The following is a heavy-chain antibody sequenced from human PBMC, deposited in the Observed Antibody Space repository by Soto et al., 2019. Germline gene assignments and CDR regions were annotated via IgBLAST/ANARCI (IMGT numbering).Heavy chain of an antibody. J-gene: IGHJ6*03. CDR2: IWYDGSNK. CDR1: GFTFSSYG. D-gene: IGHD4-17*01. V-gene: IGHV3-33*01. CDR3: ARSGLLRSGYYYYMDV. Sequence: QVQLVEAGGGVVQPGRSLRLSCAASGFTFSSYGMHWVRQAPGKGLEWVAVIWYDGSNKYYADSVKGRFTISRDNSKNTLYLQMNSLRAEDTAVYYCARSGLLRSGYYYYMDVWGKGTTGTVSS.